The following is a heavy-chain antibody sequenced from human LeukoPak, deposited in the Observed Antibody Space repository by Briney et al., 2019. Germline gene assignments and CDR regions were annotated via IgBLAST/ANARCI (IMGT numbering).Heavy chain of an antibody. Sequence: GRSLRLSCAASGLTFSSYAMSWVRQAPGKGLEWVSGISGSGDGTYYADSVKGRFTISRDNSKDTLYLQMNSLRAEDTAVYYCAKDLMAARHLDYWGQGTLVTVSS. J-gene: IGHJ4*02. D-gene: IGHD6-6*01. CDR2: ISGSGDGT. CDR3: AKDLMAARHLDY. CDR1: GLTFSSYA. V-gene: IGHV3-23*01.